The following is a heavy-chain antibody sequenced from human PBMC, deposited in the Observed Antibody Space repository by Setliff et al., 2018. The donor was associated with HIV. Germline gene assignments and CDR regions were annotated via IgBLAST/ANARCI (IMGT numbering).Heavy chain of an antibody. Sequence: SGGSLRLSCAASGLTDTYNYMSWVRQAPGKGLEWVSGCSGDSTYYADSVKGRFTISRDNSKNTLYLQMNSLRGEDTGVYYCAKNVEWILSYFDSWGQGTLVTVSS. CDR2: CSGDST. CDR3: AKNVEWILSYFDS. CDR1: GLTDTYNY. D-gene: IGHD3-3*01. V-gene: IGHV3-53*01. J-gene: IGHJ4*02.